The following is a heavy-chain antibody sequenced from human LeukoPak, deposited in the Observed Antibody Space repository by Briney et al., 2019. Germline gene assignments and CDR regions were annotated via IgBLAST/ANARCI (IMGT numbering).Heavy chain of an antibody. CDR1: GFTFSSYS. Sequence: GGSLRLSCAASGFTFSSYSMNWVRQAPGKGLEWVAVISYDGSNKYYADSVKGRFTISRDNSKNTLYLQMNSLRAEDTAVYYCARGTSALGYYYGMDVWGQGTTVTVSS. CDR3: ARGTSALGYYYGMDV. CDR2: ISYDGSNK. J-gene: IGHJ6*02. V-gene: IGHV3-30*03. D-gene: IGHD7-27*01.